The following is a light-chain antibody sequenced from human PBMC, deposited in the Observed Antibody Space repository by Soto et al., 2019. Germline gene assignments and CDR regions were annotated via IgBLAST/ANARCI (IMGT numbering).Light chain of an antibody. V-gene: IGKV3-20*01. Sequence: EIVLTQAPGAPSLLPGERATPSLRASQSVSSNYLAWYQQKPGQAPRLLIYATSSRATGIPDRFSGSGSGTDFTLAISRLEPEDFAVYHCHQYGYSSWTFGQGTKVDIK. J-gene: IGKJ1*01. CDR1: QSVSSNY. CDR3: HQYGYSSWT. CDR2: ATS.